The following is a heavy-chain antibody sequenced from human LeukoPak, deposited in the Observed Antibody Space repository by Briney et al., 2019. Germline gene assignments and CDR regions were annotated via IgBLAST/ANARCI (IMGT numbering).Heavy chain of an antibody. CDR2: IYPGDSDT. V-gene: IGHV5-51*01. Sequence: GGAPKISWKGSGYSFTRYWIGWVRQMPGKGLEGMGIIYPGDSDTRYSPSFQGQVTMSADKSISTAYLQWSSLKASDTAMYYCARRDGTLGHFDYWGQGTLVTVSS. D-gene: IGHD1-26*01. CDR1: GYSFTRYW. CDR3: ARRDGTLGHFDY. J-gene: IGHJ4*02.